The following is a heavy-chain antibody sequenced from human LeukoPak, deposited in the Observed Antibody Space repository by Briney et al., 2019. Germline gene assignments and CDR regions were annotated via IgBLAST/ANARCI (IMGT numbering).Heavy chain of an antibody. Sequence: GGSLRLSCEASGITFKYYALHWVRQAPGKGLEWLAVISYDGSNKYYADSVEGRFTISRDNSKNTLYLQMNSLRAEDTAVYYCARAHLTIFDWLPAEGYFDYWGQGTLVTVSS. V-gene: IGHV3-30*14. CDR3: ARAHLTIFDWLPAEGYFDY. CDR2: ISYDGSNK. D-gene: IGHD3-9*01. CDR1: GITFKYYA. J-gene: IGHJ4*02.